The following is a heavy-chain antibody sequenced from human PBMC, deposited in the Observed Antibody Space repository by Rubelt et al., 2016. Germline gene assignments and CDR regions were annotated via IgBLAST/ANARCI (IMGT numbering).Heavy chain of an antibody. CDR2: INHSGRS. V-gene: IGHV4-34*01. J-gene: IGHJ4*02. Sequence: QVQLQQWGPGLLKPSETLSLTCAVYGESFSGYYWNWIRQPPGKGLEWIGEINHSGRSNYNPSLKSRVTILVDTSKNQFSLKLSSVTAADTAVYYCARYVPSVTTPLDSWGQGTLVTVSA. CDR1: GESFSGYY. D-gene: IGHD4-17*01. CDR3: ARYVPSVTTPLDS.